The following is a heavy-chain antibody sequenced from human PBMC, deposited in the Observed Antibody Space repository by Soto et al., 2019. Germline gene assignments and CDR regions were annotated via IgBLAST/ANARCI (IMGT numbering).Heavy chain of an antibody. CDR1: GFTFSSYG. J-gene: IGHJ6*02. V-gene: IGHV3-30*18. CDR3: AKSVSTRPSYYYYGMDV. Sequence: GGSLRLSCAASGFTFSSYGMHWVRQAPGKGLEWVAVISYDGSNKYYADSVKGRFTISRDNSKNTLYLQMNSLRAEDTAVYYCAKSVSTRPSYYYYGMDVWGQETTVTVSS. CDR2: ISYDGSNK. D-gene: IGHD2-2*01.